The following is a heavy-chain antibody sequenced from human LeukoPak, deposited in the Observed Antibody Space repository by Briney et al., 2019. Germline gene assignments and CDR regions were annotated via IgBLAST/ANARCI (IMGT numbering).Heavy chain of an antibody. CDR3: ARATIADSSTYYIDY. D-gene: IGHD3-22*01. J-gene: IGHJ4*02. CDR2: INPNSGGT. Sequence: ASVKVSCKASGYTFSDYYMHWVRQAPGQGLEWMGWINPNSGGTHYAQKFQGRVTMTRDMSINTAYMELSRLTSDDTAVYYCARATIADSSTYYIDYWGLGTLVTVSS. CDR1: GYTFSDYY. V-gene: IGHV1-2*02.